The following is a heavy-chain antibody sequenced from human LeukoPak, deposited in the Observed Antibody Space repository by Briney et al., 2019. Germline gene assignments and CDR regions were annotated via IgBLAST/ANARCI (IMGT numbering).Heavy chain of an antibody. V-gene: IGHV3-33*01. D-gene: IGHD1-26*01. Sequence: GGSLRLSCAASGFTFSSYGMHWVRQAPGKGLEWVAVIWYDGSNKYYADSVKGRFTISRDNSKNTLYLQMNSLRAEDTAVYYCARAVGGDSRFDPWGQGTLVTVSP. CDR2: IWYDGSNK. CDR1: GFTFSSYG. J-gene: IGHJ5*02. CDR3: ARAVGGDSRFDP.